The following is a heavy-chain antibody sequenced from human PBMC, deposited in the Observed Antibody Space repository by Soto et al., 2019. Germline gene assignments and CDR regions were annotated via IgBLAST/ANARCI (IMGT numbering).Heavy chain of an antibody. V-gene: IGHV1-46*01. CDR1: GYTFTSYY. Sequence: ASVKVSCKASGYTFTSYYMHWVRQAPGQGLEWMGIINPSGGSKSYAQKFQGRVTMTRDTSTSTVYTELSSLRSEDTAVYYCASRCANCSSSPYYYGMDVWGQGTTVTVSS. CDR2: INPSGGSK. CDR3: ASRCANCSSSPYYYGMDV. D-gene: IGHD2-2*01. J-gene: IGHJ6*02.